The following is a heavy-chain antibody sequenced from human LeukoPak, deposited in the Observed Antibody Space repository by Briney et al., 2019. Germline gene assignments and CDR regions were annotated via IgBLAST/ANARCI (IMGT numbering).Heavy chain of an antibody. D-gene: IGHD3-10*01. CDR2: INHSGST. CDR1: GGSFSGYY. V-gene: IGHV4-34*01. Sequence: SETLSLTCAVYGGSFSGYYWSWIRQPPGKGLEWIGEINHSGSTNYNPSLKSRVTISVDTSKNQFSLKLSSVTAADTAVYYCARAKVRGVRFYYCGQGTLVTVSS. J-gene: IGHJ4*02. CDR3: ARAKVRGVRFYY.